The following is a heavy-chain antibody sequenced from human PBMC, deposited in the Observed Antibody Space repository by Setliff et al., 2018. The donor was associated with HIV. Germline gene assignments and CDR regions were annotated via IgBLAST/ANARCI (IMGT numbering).Heavy chain of an antibody. CDR3: ARERSSGWDDFDF. V-gene: IGHV3-74*03. CDR1: GFTFSTYW. Sequence: PGGSLRLSCAASGFTFSTYWMHWVRQAPGKGLVWVSHINNDGRKTTYADSVKGRFTVSRDNAKNTLYLQMNSLRAEDTAVYYCARERSSGWDDFDFWGQGILVTVSS. J-gene: IGHJ4*02. D-gene: IGHD6-19*01. CDR2: INNDGRKT.